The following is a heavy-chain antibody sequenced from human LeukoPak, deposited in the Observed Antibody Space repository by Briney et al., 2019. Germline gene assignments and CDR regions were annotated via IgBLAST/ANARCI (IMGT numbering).Heavy chain of an antibody. CDR3: AKVTVTTVDY. V-gene: IGHV4-31*03. CDR1: GGSISRGGYY. CDR2: IYYSGST. D-gene: IGHD4-17*01. Sequence: SETLSLTCTVSGGSISRGGYYWSWIRQHPGKGLQWIGYIYYSGSTYYNPSLKTRVTISVDTSKNQFSLKLSSVTAADTAVYYCAKVTVTTVDYWGQGTLVTVSS. J-gene: IGHJ4*02.